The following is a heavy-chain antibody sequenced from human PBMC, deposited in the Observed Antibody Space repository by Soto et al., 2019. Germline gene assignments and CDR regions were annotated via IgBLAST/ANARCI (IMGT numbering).Heavy chain of an antibody. Sequence: QVQLVESGGGVVQPGRSLRLSCAASGFTFSSYGMHWVRQAPGKGLEWVAVIWYDGSNKYYADSVKGRFTISRDNSKKPLYLQMNSLRAEDTAVYYCARETCSSTSCYIRGLYYYYYGMDVWGQGTTVTVSS. CDR3: ARETCSSTSCYIRGLYYYYYGMDV. V-gene: IGHV3-33*01. J-gene: IGHJ6*02. CDR1: GFTFSSYG. D-gene: IGHD2-2*01. CDR2: IWYDGSNK.